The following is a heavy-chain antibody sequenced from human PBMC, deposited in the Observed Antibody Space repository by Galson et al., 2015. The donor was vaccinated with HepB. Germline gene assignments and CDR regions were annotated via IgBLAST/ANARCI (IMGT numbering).Heavy chain of an antibody. Sequence: LRLSCAASGFTFDDYGMSWVRQAPGKGLEWVSGINWNGGSTGYADSVKGRFTISRDNAKNSLYLQMNSLRAEDTALYYCARVPYSSGWLDAFDIWGQGTMVTVSS. D-gene: IGHD6-19*01. CDR1: GFTFDDYG. V-gene: IGHV3-20*04. CDR2: INWNGGST. J-gene: IGHJ3*02. CDR3: ARVPYSSGWLDAFDI.